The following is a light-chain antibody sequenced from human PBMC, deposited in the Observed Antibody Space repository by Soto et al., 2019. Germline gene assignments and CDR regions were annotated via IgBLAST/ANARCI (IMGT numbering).Light chain of an antibody. V-gene: IGKV4-1*01. CDR3: QQYYTTLT. CDR1: QSVLYNSDNKNY. Sequence: DIVMTQSPDSLAVSLGERANINCKSSQSVLYNSDNKNYLAWYQQKPGQPPKLLIYWASTRDSGVPDRFSGSGSGADFTLTISSLQAEDLAVYYCQQYYTTLTFGGGTRVEIK. J-gene: IGKJ4*01. CDR2: WAS.